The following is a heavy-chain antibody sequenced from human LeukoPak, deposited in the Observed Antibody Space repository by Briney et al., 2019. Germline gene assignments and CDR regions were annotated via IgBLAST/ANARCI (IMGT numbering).Heavy chain of an antibody. CDR1: GGSISSYY. CDR3: AREGGYCSSTSCYEYAFDI. V-gene: IGHV4-4*07. D-gene: IGHD2-2*01. J-gene: IGHJ3*02. CDR2: IYTSGST. Sequence: SETLSLTCTVSGGSISSYYWSWIRQPAGKGLEWLGRIYTSGSTNYNPSLKSRVTMSVDTSKNQFSLKLSSVTAADTAVYYCAREGGYCSSTSCYEYAFDIWGQGTMVTVSS.